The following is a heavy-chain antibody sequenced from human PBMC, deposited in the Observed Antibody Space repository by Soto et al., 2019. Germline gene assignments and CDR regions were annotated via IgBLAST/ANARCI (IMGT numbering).Heavy chain of an antibody. V-gene: IGHV4-30-4*01. J-gene: IGHJ5*01. CDR2: IYKSATT. CDR1: GDSISNLDYF. D-gene: IGHD7-27*01. CDR3: ARGRYCLTGRCFPNWFDS. Sequence: SETLSLSCSVSGDSISNLDYFWAWIRQPPGQALEYIGYIYKSATTYYNPSFESRVAISVDTSKSQFSLNVTSVTAADTAVYFCARGRYCLTGRCFPNWFDSWGQGALVTVSS.